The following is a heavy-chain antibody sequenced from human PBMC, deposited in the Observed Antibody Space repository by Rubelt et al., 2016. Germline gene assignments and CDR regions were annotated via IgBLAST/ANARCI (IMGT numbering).Heavy chain of an antibody. CDR3: ARNLYYGMDV. J-gene: IGHJ6*02. D-gene: IGHD2-2*02. Sequence: VQLVESGGGVVQPGRSLRLSCAASGFNFSNYGMHWVRQAPGKGLEWVSYNSSSSSAIYYADSVKGRFTISRDNAKNSLYLQMNSLRAEDTAVYYCARNLYYGMDVWGQGTTVTVSS. CDR1: GFNFSNYG. V-gene: IGHV3-48*04. CDR2: NSSSSSAI.